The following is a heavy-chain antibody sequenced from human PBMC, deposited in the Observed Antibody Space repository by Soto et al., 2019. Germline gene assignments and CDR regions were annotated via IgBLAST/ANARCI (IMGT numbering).Heavy chain of an antibody. CDR3: ARDNYYDSTFDY. CDR1: RFTFSSYG. D-gene: IGHD3-22*01. J-gene: IGHJ4*02. CDR2: IWYDGSNK. V-gene: IGHV3-33*01. Sequence: GGSLRLSCAASRFTFSSYGMHWVRQAPGKGLEWVAVIWYDGSNKYYADSVKGRFTISRDNSKNTLYLQMNSLRAEDTAVYYCARDNYYDSTFDYWGQGTLVTVSS.